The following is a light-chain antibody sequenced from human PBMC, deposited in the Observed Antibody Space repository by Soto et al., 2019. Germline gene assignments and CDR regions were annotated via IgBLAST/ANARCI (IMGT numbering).Light chain of an antibody. CDR1: QDISNC. J-gene: IGKJ1*01. Sequence: PLSPSLCDMAAFVGDSVTITCRASQDISNCLAWFQQRPGKVPKRLIYSATRLESGVPSRFSGSGSGTEFTLTISSLQPEDFATYYCQHHKSYPRTFGQGTKVDI. V-gene: IGKV1-17*03. CDR3: QHHKSYPRT. CDR2: SAT.